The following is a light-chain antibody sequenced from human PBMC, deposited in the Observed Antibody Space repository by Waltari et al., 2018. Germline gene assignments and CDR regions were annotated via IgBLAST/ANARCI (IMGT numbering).Light chain of an antibody. J-gene: IGLJ3*02. CDR3: CSYAGSSWV. CDR1: SSYVGSYNL. V-gene: IGLV2-23*01. Sequence: QSALTQSASVSGSPGQSITISCTGTSSYVGSYNLVSWYQQHPGKAPKLMLYEGSKRPSGFSNRFSGSKSGNTASLTISGLQAEDEADYYCCSYAGSSWVFGGGTKLTVL. CDR2: EGS.